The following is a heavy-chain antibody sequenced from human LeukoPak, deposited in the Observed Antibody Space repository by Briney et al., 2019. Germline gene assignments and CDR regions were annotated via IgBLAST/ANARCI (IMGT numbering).Heavy chain of an antibody. Sequence: GGSLRLSCAASGFTFSRNWMSWVRQAPGKGLEWVANIKQDGSEKYYVDSVKGRFTISRDNAKNSLYLQMNSLRAEDTAVCYCARDRYYCTNGVCSNPFDYWGQGTLVTVSS. CDR1: GFTFSRNW. V-gene: IGHV3-7*01. CDR3: ARDRYYCTNGVCSNPFDY. CDR2: IKQDGSEK. J-gene: IGHJ4*02. D-gene: IGHD2-8*01.